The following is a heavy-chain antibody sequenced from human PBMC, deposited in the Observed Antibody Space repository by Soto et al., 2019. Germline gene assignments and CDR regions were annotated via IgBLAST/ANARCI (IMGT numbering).Heavy chain of an antibody. CDR3: ARLGVAAALNWFDP. Sequence: PSETLSLTCAVSGYSISSGYYWGWIRQPPGKGLEWIGSIYHSGSTYYNPSLKSRVTISVDTSKNQFSLKLSSVTAADTAVYYWARLGVAAALNWFDPWGQGTLVTVAS. V-gene: IGHV4-38-2*01. CDR2: IYHSGST. D-gene: IGHD6-13*01. CDR1: GYSISSGYY. J-gene: IGHJ5*02.